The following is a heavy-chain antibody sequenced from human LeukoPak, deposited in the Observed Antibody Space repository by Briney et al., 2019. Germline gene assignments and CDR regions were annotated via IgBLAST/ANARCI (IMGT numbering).Heavy chain of an antibody. D-gene: IGHD2-2*01. CDR2: IIPILGIA. CDR1: GGTFSSYA. Sequence: ASVKVSCKASGGTFSSYAISWVRQAPGQGLEWMGRIIPILGIANYAQKFQGRVTITADKSTSTAYMELSSLRSEDTAVYYCARGVPTDIVVVVSGAFDIWGQGTMVTVSS. CDR3: ARGVPTDIVVVVSGAFDI. J-gene: IGHJ3*02. V-gene: IGHV1-69*04.